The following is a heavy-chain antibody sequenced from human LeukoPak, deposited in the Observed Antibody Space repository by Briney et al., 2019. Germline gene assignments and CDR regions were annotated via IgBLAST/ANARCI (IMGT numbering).Heavy chain of an antibody. J-gene: IGHJ6*02. CDR2: ISYDGSNK. D-gene: IGHD3-10*01. CDR3: AEDGGYYYYGMDV. Sequence: GGSLRLSCAASGFTFSSYGMHWVRQAPGKGLEWVAVISYDGSNKYYADSVKGRFTISRDNSKNTLYLQMNSLRAEDTAVYYCAEDGGYYYYGMDVWGQGTTVTVSS. CDR1: GFTFSSYG. V-gene: IGHV3-30*18.